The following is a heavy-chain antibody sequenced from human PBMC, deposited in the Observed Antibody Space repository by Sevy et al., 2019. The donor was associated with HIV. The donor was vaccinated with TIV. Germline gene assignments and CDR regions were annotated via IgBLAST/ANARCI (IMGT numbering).Heavy chain of an antibody. CDR1: GFTFSDDW. CDR3: ARGHYGP. Sequence: GGSLRLSCVASGFTFSDDWMNWVRQAPGKGLEWLANIKRDGSERNYVGSVKGRFTISRDNAKSTLYLQLNSLSVDDTALYYCARGHYGPWGKGTLVTVSS. V-gene: IGHV3-7*04. D-gene: IGHD3-10*01. CDR2: IKRDGSER. J-gene: IGHJ4*02.